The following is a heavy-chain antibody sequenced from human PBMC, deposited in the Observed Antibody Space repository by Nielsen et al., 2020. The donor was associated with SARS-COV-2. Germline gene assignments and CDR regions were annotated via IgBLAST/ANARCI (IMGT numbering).Heavy chain of an antibody. V-gene: IGHV4-59*08. Sequence: SETLSLTCTVSGGSISSYYWSWVRQPPGKRLEWIGYFYYSGTTNFNPSLKSRVSMSVDTSKNQFSLKLMSVTAADTAVYYCASIRSFDYLWGISPNWGPGTLVTVSS. CDR1: GGSISSYY. J-gene: IGHJ4*02. CDR2: FYYSGTT. D-gene: IGHD3-16*01. CDR3: ASIRSFDYLWGISPN.